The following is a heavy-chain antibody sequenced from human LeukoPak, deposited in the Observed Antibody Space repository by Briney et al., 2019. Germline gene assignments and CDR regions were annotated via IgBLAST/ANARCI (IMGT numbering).Heavy chain of an antibody. D-gene: IGHD5-24*01. V-gene: IGHV1-18*01. CDR2: ISAYNGNT. CDR3: AREGEDGYNRGRGAFNI. CDR1: GYTFTSYG. Sequence: ASVKVSCKASGYTFTSYGISWVRQAPGQGLEWMGWISAYNGNTNYAQKLQGRVTMTTDTSTSTAYMELRSLRSEDTAVYYCAREGEDGYNRGRGAFNIWGQGTMVTVSS. J-gene: IGHJ3*02.